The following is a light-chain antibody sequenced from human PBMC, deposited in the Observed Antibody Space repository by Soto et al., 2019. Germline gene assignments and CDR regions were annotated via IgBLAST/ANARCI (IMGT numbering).Light chain of an antibody. J-gene: IGKJ1*01. V-gene: IGKV1-5*01. CDR1: QSISSW. Sequence: IQMTQSPSTLSASVGDRVTITFRSSQSISSWLAWYQQKPGKAPKLLIYDASSLESGVPSRFSGSGSGTEFTLTISSLQPDDFATYYCQQYNSYSPWKFGQGNKVDIK. CDR2: DAS. CDR3: QQYNSYSPWK.